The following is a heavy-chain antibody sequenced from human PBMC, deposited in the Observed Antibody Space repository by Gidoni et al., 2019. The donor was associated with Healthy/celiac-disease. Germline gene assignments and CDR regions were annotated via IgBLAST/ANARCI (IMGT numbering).Heavy chain of an antibody. CDR1: GFTFSDYY. CDR3: ASLYYYDSSGLDAFDI. J-gene: IGHJ3*02. V-gene: IGHV3-11*05. CDR2: ISSSSSYT. Sequence: QVQLVESGGGLVKPGGSLILSCAAPGFTFSDYYMSWIRQAPGKGLEWFSHISSSSSYTNYADSVKGRFTISRDNANNSLYRQMNSLRAEDTAVYYCASLYYYDSSGLDAFDIWGQGTMVTVSS. D-gene: IGHD3-22*01.